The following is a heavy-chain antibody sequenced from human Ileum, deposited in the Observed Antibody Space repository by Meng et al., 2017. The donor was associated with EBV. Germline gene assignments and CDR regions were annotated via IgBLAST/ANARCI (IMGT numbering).Heavy chain of an antibody. J-gene: IGHJ5*02. CDR2: ISAYNGNT. CDR1: GYTFTSYG. V-gene: IGHV1-18*01. CDR3: AREYPGQFDP. Sequence: HVRLVQSGALLKNPGALVKVSCKASGYTFTSYGISWVRQAPGQGLEWMGWISAYNGNTNYAQKLQGRVTMTTDTSTSTAYMELRSLRSDDTAVYYCAREYPGQFDPWGQGTLVTVSS.